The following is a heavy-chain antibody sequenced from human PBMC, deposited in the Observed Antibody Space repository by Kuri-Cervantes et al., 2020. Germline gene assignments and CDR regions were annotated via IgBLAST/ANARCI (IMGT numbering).Heavy chain of an antibody. V-gene: IGHV4-59*12. D-gene: IGHD1-26*01. CDR2: IYYSGST. Sequence: ESLKISCTVSGGSISSYYWSWIRQPPGKGLEWIGYIYYSGSTNYNPSPKSRVTISVDTSKNQFSLKLSSVTAADTAVYYCARGEVGATEWFDPWGQGTLVTVSS. CDR1: GGSISSYY. CDR3: ARGEVGATEWFDP. J-gene: IGHJ5*02.